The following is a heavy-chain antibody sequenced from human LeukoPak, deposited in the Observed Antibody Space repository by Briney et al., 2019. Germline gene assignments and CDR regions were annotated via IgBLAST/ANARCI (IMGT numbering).Heavy chain of an antibody. J-gene: IGHJ5*02. CDR3: ARTLRETSSSSRVGATKGGFDP. V-gene: IGHV4-30-2*01. CDR2: IYHSGST. Sequence: SETLSLTCTVSGGSISSGGYYWSWIRQPPGKGLEWIGYIYHSGSTYYNPSLKSRVTISVDRSKNQFSLKLSSVTAADTAVYYCARTLRETSSSSRVGATKGGFDPWGQGTLVTVSS. CDR1: GGSISSGGYY. D-gene: IGHD6-6*01.